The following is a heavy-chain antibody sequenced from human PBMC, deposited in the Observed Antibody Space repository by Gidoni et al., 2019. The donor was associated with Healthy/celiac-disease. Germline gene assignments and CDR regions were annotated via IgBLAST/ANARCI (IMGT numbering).Heavy chain of an antibody. CDR2: ISWNSGSI. V-gene: IGHV3-9*01. CDR1: GFTFDDYA. D-gene: IGHD6-19*01. Sequence: EVQLVESGGGLVQPGRYLRLSWASSGFTFDDYAMHWVRQSPGKGLEWFSGISWNSGSIGDADSVKGRFTISRDNAKNSLYLQMNSLRAEDTALYYCAKDSSAVAGPGVDYWGQGTWSPSPQ. CDR3: AKDSSAVAGPGVDY. J-gene: IGHJ4*02.